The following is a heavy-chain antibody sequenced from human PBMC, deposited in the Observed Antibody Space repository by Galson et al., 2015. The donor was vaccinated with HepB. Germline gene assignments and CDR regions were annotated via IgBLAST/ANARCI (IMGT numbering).Heavy chain of an antibody. Sequence: SLRLSCAASGFTFSSYGMHWVRQAPGKGLEWVAVIWYDGSNKYYADSVKGRFTISRDNSKNTLYLQMNSLRAEDTAVYYCARAEWYSSSIGRFDPWGQGTLVTVSS. J-gene: IGHJ5*02. CDR3: ARAEWYSSSIGRFDP. V-gene: IGHV3-33*01. CDR2: IWYDGSNK. D-gene: IGHD6-6*01. CDR1: GFTFSSYG.